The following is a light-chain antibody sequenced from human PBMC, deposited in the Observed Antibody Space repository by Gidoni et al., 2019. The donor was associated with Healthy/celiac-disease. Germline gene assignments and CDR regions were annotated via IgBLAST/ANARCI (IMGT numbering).Light chain of an antibody. Sequence: YELTQPPSVSVSPGQTARITFSGDALPKQYAYWYQQKPGQAPVLVIYKDSERPSGIPERFSGSSSGTTVTLTISGVQAEDEADYYCQSADSSGTYVFGTGTKVTVL. V-gene: IGLV3-25*03. CDR1: ALPKQY. J-gene: IGLJ1*01. CDR2: KDS. CDR3: QSADSSGTYV.